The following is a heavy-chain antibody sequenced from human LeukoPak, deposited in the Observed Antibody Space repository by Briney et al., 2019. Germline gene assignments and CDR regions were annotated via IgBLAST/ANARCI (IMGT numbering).Heavy chain of an antibody. CDR3: ARETLLDY. Sequence: PGGSLRLSCAASGFTFSSYIMNWVRQAPGKGLEWVSYISSGSSTISYADSVKGRFTISRDNAKNSLYLQMNSLRAEDTAVYYCARETLLDYWGQGTLVTVSS. CDR1: GFTFSSYI. V-gene: IGHV3-48*01. CDR2: ISSGSSTI. J-gene: IGHJ4*02.